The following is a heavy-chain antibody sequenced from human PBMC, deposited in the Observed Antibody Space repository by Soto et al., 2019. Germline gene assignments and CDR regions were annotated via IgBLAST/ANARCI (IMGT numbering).Heavy chain of an antibody. V-gene: IGHV3-30*18. D-gene: IGHD2-2*01. CDR1: GFTFSSYG. CDR2: ISDTGSSH. CDR3: AKDRGGDCPDNSCYFGADY. J-gene: IGHJ4*02. Sequence: GGSLRLSCVGSGFTFSSYGMHWVRQAPGRGLECVAVISDTGSSHYYAASVEGRFTISRENSKNTLSLHMDRLRVEDTAVYYCAKDRGGDCPDNSCYFGADYWGQGTPVTVSS.